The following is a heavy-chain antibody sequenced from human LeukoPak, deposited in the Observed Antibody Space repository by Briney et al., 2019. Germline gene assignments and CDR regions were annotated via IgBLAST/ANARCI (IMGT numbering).Heavy chain of an antibody. CDR3: ARPYDFWSGYSAGSYFDY. V-gene: IGHV3-7*01. CDR1: GFTFSSYW. J-gene: IGHJ4*02. D-gene: IGHD3-3*01. Sequence: PGGSLRLSCAASGFTFSSYWMSWVRQAPGKGLEWVANIKQDGSEKYYVDSVKGRFTISRDNAKNSLYLQMNSLRAEDTAVYYCARPYDFWSGYSAGSYFDYWGQGTLVTVSS. CDR2: IKQDGSEK.